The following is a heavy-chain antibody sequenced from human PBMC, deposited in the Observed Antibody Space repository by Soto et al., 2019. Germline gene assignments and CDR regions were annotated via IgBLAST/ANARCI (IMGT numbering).Heavy chain of an antibody. D-gene: IGHD2-21*01. J-gene: IGHJ4*02. CDR1: GFTVSSNY. CDR2: IYSGGST. CDR3: ARDLIG. V-gene: IGHV3-53*01. Sequence: GESLKISCAASGFTVSSNYMSWVRQAPGKGLEWVSVIYSGGSTYYADSVKGRFTISRDNSKNTLYLQMNSLRAEDTAVYYCARDLIGWGQGTLVTVSS.